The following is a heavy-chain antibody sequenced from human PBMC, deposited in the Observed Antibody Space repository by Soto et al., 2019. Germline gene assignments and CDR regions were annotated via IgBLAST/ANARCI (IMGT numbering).Heavy chain of an antibody. D-gene: IGHD3-22*01. CDR1: GFTFSSYA. CDR3: AKDFTTPSGYYVSDY. Sequence: GGSLRLSCAASGFTFSSYAMSWVRQAPGKGLEWVSAISGSGGSTYYADSVKGRFTISRDNSRNTLYLQMNSLRAEDTAVYYCAKDFTTPSGYYVSDYWGQGTLVTVSS. CDR2: ISGSGGST. J-gene: IGHJ4*02. V-gene: IGHV3-23*01.